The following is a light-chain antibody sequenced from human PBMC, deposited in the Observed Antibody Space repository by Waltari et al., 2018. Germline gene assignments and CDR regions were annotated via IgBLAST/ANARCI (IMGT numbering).Light chain of an antibody. CDR1: SSAVGGYNY. J-gene: IGLJ1*01. V-gene: IGLV2-14*03. Sequence: QSALTQPASVSGSPGQSITISCPGTSSAVGGYNYVSWSQQHPGKAPKLMIYDVSNRPSGVSNRFSGSKSGNTASLTISGLQAEDEADYYCSSYTSSSTLLYVFGTGTKVTVL. CDR3: SSYTSSSTLLYV. CDR2: DVS.